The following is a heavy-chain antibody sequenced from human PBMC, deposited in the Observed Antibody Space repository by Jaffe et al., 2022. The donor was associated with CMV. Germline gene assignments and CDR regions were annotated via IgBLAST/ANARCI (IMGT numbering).Heavy chain of an antibody. J-gene: IGHJ5*02. Sequence: QLQLQESGPGLVKPSETLSLTCTVSGGSISSSSYYWGWIRQPPGKGLEWIGSIYYSGSTYYNPSLKSRVTISVDTSKNQFSLKLSSVTAADTAVYYCARRRDFGELLYFAWFDPWGQGTLVTVSS. CDR2: IYYSGST. D-gene: IGHD3-10*01. V-gene: IGHV4-39*01. CDR1: GGSISSSSYY. CDR3: ARRRDFGELLYFAWFDP.